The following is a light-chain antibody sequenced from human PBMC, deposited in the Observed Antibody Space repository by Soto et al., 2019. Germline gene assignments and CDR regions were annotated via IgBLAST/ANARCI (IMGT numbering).Light chain of an antibody. J-gene: IGLJ3*02. CDR2: GNT. V-gene: IGLV1-40*01. Sequence: QSVLTQPPSVSGAPGQRVTISCTGGSSNIGSGYDVHWYQQLPGTAPKLLIYGNTNRPSGVPDRFSASTSATSASLAITGLQAEDEGDYYCVLYMTSGLRVFGGGTKLTVL. CDR3: VLYMTSGLRV. CDR1: SSNIGSGYD.